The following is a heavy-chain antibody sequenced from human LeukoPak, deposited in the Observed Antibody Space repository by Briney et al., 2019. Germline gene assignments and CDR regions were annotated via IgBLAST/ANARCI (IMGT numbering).Heavy chain of an antibody. CDR3: ARAPDFWSGYLDY. CDR2: IKQDGSEK. J-gene: IGHJ4*02. D-gene: IGHD3-3*01. Sequence: GGSLRLSCAASGFTISSYWMSWVRQAPGKGLEWVANIKQDGSEKYYVDSVKGRFTISRDNAKNSLYLQMNSLRAEDTAVYYCARAPDFWSGYLDYWGQGTLVTVSS. CDR1: GFTISSYW. V-gene: IGHV3-7*01.